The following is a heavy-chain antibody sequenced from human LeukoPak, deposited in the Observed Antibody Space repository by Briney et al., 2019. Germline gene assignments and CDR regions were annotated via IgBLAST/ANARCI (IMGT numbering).Heavy chain of an antibody. D-gene: IGHD4-17*01. Sequence: VASVKVSCKASGYTFTSYYMHWVRQAPGQGLEWMGIINPSGGSTRYAQEFQGRVTMTRDTSTSTVYMELSSLRSEDTAVYYCARNPVTTKYFDYWGQGTLVTVSS. CDR1: GYTFTSYY. CDR2: INPSGGST. V-gene: IGHV1-46*01. CDR3: ARNPVTTKYFDY. J-gene: IGHJ4*02.